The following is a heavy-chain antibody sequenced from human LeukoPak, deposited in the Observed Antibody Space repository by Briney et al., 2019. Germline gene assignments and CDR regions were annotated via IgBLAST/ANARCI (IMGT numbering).Heavy chain of an antibody. D-gene: IGHD3-22*01. CDR3: ARGYYAGRGHHFEY. CDR2: IWSDGSNK. V-gene: IGHV3-33*01. CDR1: GFTLSGYG. J-gene: IGHJ4*02. Sequence: GGSLRLSCATSGFTLSGYGMHWVRQAPGKGLEWVTVIWSDGSNKYYADSVKGRFTISRDNSKNTLYLQMNSLRAEDTAVYYCARGYYAGRGHHFEYWGQGTLVTVSS.